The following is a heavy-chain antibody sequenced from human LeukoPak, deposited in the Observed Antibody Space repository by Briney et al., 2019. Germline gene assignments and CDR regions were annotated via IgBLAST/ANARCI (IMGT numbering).Heavy chain of an antibody. CDR3: ARVDYGGNSHYFDY. CDR2: ISSSSSYI. D-gene: IGHD4-23*01. Sequence: GGSLRLSCAASGFTFSSYSMNWVRQAPGKGLEWVSSISSSSSYIYYADSVKGRFTISRDNAKNSLYLQMNSLRAEDTAVYYCARVDYGGNSHYFDYWGQGTLVTVSS. V-gene: IGHV3-21*01. CDR1: GFTFSSYS. J-gene: IGHJ4*02.